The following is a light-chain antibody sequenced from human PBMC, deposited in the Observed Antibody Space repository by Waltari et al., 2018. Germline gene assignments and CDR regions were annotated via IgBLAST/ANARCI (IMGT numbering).Light chain of an antibody. CDR2: AAS. CDR3: QQLNSYPSWT. CDR1: QGISSS. J-gene: IGKJ1*01. Sequence: IQLTQSPSSLSASVGDRVTITCRTSQGISSSLACYQQKPGKAPKLLIYAASTLQSGVPSRFSGSGSGTDFTLTISSLQPEDFATYYCQQLNSYPSWTFGQGTKVEIK. V-gene: IGKV1-9*01.